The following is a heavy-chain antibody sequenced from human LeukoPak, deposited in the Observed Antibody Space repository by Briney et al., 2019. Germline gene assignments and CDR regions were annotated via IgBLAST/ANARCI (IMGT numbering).Heavy chain of an antibody. Sequence: GGSLRLSCAASGFTFSSYWMSWVRQAPGKGLGWVANIKQDGSEKYYVDSVKGRFTISRDNAKNSLYLQMNSLRAEDTAVYYCARADLGYCSSTSCTWVDAFDIWGQGTMVTVSS. J-gene: IGHJ3*02. D-gene: IGHD2-2*01. CDR1: GFTFSSYW. CDR3: ARADLGYCSSTSCTWVDAFDI. V-gene: IGHV3-7*01. CDR2: IKQDGSEK.